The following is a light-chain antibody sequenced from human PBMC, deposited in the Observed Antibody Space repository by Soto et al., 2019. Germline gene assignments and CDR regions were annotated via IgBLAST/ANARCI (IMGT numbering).Light chain of an antibody. V-gene: IGKV1-5*01. CDR3: QQYNSYPYT. CDR1: QSISSW. J-gene: IGKJ2*01. CDR2: DAS. Sequence: DIQMTQSPSTLSASVGDRVTITCRASQSISSWLAWYQQKPGKAPKLLIYDASSLESGVPPRFSGSGSGTEFDLTISSLQPDDFATYYCQQYNSYPYTFGQGTKLAIK.